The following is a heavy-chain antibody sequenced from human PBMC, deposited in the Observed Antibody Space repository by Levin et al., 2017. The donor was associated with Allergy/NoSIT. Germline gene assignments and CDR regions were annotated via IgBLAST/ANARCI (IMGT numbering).Heavy chain of an antibody. CDR1: GYTFTDLY. D-gene: IGHD2-21*02. J-gene: IGHJ4*02. CDR2: INPSGGTT. V-gene: IGHV1-46*01. CDR3: TREAYCGGDCYYGDY. Sequence: GESLKISCKASGYTFTDLYIHWVRQAPGQGLEWMGMINPSGGTTRYAQKFQGRVTMTRDTSTSTVDMDLHSLVSDDTAVYYFTREAYCGGDCYYGDYWGQGTLVTVSS.